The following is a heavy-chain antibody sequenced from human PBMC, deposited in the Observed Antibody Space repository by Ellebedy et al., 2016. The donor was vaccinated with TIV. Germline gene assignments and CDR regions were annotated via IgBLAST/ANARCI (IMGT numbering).Heavy chain of an antibody. CDR1: GFDFSRYG. V-gene: IGHV3-74*01. J-gene: IGHJ4*02. CDR3: VRARPYCGGDCFSFGN. CDR2: MNSDGSST. Sequence: GESLKISXEGSGFDFSRYGMHWVRQAPGKGLVWVSRMNSDGSSTNYADSVKGRFTISRDNAKNTLYLQMHSLRAEDTAVYYCVRARPYCGGDCFSFGNWGQGSLVTVSS. D-gene: IGHD2-21*02.